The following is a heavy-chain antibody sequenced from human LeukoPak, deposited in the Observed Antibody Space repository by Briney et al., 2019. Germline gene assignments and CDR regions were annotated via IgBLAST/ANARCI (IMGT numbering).Heavy chain of an antibody. J-gene: IGHJ4*02. Sequence: GGSLRLSCAASGFTFSSYSMNWVRQAPGKGLEWVSSISSRSSYIYYADSVKGRFTISRDNAKNSLYLQMNSLRAEDTAVYYCARDLSIETGTTDFDYWGQGTLVTVSS. D-gene: IGHD1-1*01. CDR2: ISSRSSYI. V-gene: IGHV3-21*01. CDR1: GFTFSSYS. CDR3: ARDLSIETGTTDFDY.